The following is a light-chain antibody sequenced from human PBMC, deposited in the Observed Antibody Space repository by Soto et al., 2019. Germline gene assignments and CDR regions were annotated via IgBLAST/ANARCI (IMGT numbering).Light chain of an antibody. Sequence: QSVMTQPPSASGTPGQRVTISCSGSSSNIGSNYVYWYQQLPGTAPKLLIYRNNQRPSGVPDRFSGSKSGTSASLAISGLRSEDEADYYCAAWDYSLSGHVVFGGGTKLTV. CDR2: RNN. CDR1: SSNIGSNY. J-gene: IGLJ2*01. CDR3: AAWDYSLSGHVV. V-gene: IGLV1-47*01.